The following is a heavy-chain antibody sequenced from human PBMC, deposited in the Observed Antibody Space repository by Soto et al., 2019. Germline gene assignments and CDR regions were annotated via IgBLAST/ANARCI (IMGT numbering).Heavy chain of an antibody. CDR3: TTDVEQLGCSYYYYGMDV. CDR1: GFTFSNAW. V-gene: IGHV3-15*01. J-gene: IGHJ6*02. CDR2: IKSKTDGGTT. Sequence: GGSLRLSCAASGFTFSNAWMSWVRQAPGKGLEWVGRIKSKTDGGTTDYAAPVKGRFTISRDDSKNTLYLQMNSLKTEDTAVYYCTTDVEQLGCSYYYYGMDVWGQGTSDKVSS. D-gene: IGHD6-6*01.